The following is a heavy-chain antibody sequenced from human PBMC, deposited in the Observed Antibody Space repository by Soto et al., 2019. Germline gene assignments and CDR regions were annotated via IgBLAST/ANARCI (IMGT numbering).Heavy chain of an antibody. J-gene: IGHJ6*02. V-gene: IGHV5-51*01. CDR2: IYPGDSDT. CDR1: GYSFTSYW. Sequence: GESLNISCRGSGYSFTSYWIGWVRQMPGKGLEWMGIIYPGDSDTRYSPSFQGQVTISADKSISTAYLQWSSLKASDTAMYYCARSSNPYYYYGVYYGMAVWGQGTTVTVSS. CDR3: ARSSNPYYYYGVYYGMAV. D-gene: IGHD3-10*01.